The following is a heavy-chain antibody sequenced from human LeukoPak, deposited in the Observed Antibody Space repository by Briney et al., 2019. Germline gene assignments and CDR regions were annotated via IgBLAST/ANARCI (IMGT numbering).Heavy chain of an antibody. CDR3: ARQGGDILTGYLDY. CDR2: ISGSGGNT. V-gene: IGHV3-23*01. Sequence: QSGGSLRLSCAASGFTFSSYAMSWVRQAPGKGLEWVSSISGSGGNTFYADSVKGRFTISRDNSKNTLYLQMSSLRAEDTAVYYCARQGGDILTGYLDYWGQGTWSPSPQ. CDR1: GFTFSSYA. J-gene: IGHJ4*02. D-gene: IGHD3-9*01.